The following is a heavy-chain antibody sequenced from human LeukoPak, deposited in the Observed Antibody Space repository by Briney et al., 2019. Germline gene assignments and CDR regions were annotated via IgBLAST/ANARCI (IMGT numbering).Heavy chain of an antibody. CDR1: GGSISSSSYY. D-gene: IGHD3-22*01. CDR2: IYYSGST. J-gene: IGHJ4*02. CDR3: ARQGEGYTYYYDSSGYYYDY. Sequence: SETLSLTCTVSGGSISSSSYYWGWIRQPPGKGLEWIGSIYYSGSTYYNPSLKSRVTISVDTSKTQFSLKLSSVTAADTAVYYCARQGEGYTYYYDSSGYYYDYWGQGTLVTVSS. V-gene: IGHV4-39*01.